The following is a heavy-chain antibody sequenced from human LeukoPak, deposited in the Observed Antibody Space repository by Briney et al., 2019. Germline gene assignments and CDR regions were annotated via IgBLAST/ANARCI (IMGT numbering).Heavy chain of an antibody. CDR2: INSDGSST. Sequence: GGSLRLPCAASGFTFSSYWMHWVRQAPGKGLVWVSRINSDGSSTSYADSVKGRFTISRDNAKNTLYLQMNSLRAEDTAVYYCARGPVAGTIDYWGQGTLVTVSS. J-gene: IGHJ4*02. CDR1: GFTFSSYW. D-gene: IGHD6-19*01. V-gene: IGHV3-74*01. CDR3: ARGPVAGTIDY.